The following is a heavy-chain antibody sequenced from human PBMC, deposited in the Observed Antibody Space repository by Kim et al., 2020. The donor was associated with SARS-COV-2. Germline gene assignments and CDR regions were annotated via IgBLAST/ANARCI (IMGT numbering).Heavy chain of an antibody. D-gene: IGHD2-2*02. CDR2: ISGSGGST. V-gene: IGHV3-23*01. CDR1: GFTFSSYA. CDR3: AKSSRIVVVPAAIPYYYGMDV. Sequence: GGSLRLSCAASGFTFSSYAMSWVRQAPGKGLEWVSAISGSGGSTYYADSVKGRFTISRDNSKNTLYLQMNSLRAEDTAVYYCAKSSRIVVVPAAIPYYYGMDVWGQGTTVTVSS. J-gene: IGHJ6*02.